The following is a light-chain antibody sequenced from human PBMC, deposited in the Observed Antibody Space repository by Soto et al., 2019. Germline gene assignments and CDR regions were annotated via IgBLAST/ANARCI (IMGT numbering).Light chain of an antibody. CDR3: SSYTSSSTLV. Sequence: QSALTQPASVSGSPGQSITISCTGTSSDVGGYNYVSWYQQHPGKAPKLMIYDVSNRPSGVSNRFSGSKSGNTASLTISGLXXXXXXDYYCSSYTSSSTLVFGGGTKVT. V-gene: IGLV2-14*01. CDR2: DVS. CDR1: SSDVGGYNY. J-gene: IGLJ2*01.